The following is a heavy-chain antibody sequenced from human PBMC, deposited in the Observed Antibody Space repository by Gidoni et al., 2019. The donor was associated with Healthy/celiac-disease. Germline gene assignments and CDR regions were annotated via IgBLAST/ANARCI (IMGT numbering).Heavy chain of an antibody. CDR2: IIAIFGPE. Sequence: QVQLVQSGAEVKTPGSSVNVSCKASGGTFRIYAISWVRQAPGQGLEWMGGIIAIFGPENYAQKAQGRVTIIADESTSTAYMELRSLRSEDTAVYYCATFPYSGSPRWFDTWGQGTLVTVSS. D-gene: IGHD1-26*01. CDR3: ATFPYSGSPRWFDT. J-gene: IGHJ5*02. V-gene: IGHV1-69*01. CDR1: GGTFRIYA.